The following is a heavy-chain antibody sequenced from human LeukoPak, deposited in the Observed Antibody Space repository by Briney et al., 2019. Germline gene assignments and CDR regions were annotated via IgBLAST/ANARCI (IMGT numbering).Heavy chain of an antibody. CDR2: IYYSGST. CDR3: ARDPRPLDYYDSRGFDP. Sequence: PSETLSLTCTVSGGSISSYYWSWIRQPPGKGLEWIGYIYYSGSTNYNPSLKSRVTISVDTSKNQFSLKLSPVTAADTAVYYCARDPRPLDYYDSRGFDPWGQGTLVTVSS. V-gene: IGHV4-59*01. D-gene: IGHD3-22*01. CDR1: GGSISSYY. J-gene: IGHJ5*02.